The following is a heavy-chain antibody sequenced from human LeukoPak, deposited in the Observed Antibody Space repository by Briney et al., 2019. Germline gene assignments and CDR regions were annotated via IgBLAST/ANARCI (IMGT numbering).Heavy chain of an antibody. V-gene: IGHV4-59*12. CDR1: GGSISSYY. D-gene: IGHD1-1*01. Sequence: SETLSLTCTVSGGSISSYYRSWIRQPPGKGLEWIGYIYYSGSTNYNPSLKSRVTISVDTSKNQFSLKLSSVTAADTAVYYCARDRGTWNDDGFDYWGQGTLVTVSS. CDR2: IYYSGST. J-gene: IGHJ4*02. CDR3: ARDRGTWNDDGFDY.